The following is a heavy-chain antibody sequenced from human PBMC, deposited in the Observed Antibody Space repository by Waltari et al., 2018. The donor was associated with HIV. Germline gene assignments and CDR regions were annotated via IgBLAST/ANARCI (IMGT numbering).Heavy chain of an antibody. CDR3: ARAADSTITVVGFDP. J-gene: IGHJ5*02. V-gene: IGHV4-30-4*01. CDR2: IYYSGST. D-gene: IGHD3-22*01. CDR1: GGSISSGDYY. Sequence: VQLQESGPGLVKPSQTLSLTCTVSGGSISSGDYYWRWIRQTPGKGLEWIGYIYYSGSTHYNPSLKSRVTISVDTSKNQFSLKLNSVTAADTAVYYCARAADSTITVVGFDPWGQGTLVTVSS.